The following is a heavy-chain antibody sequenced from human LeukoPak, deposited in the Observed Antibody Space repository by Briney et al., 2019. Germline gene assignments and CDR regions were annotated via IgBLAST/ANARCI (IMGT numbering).Heavy chain of an antibody. J-gene: IGHJ4*02. CDR1: GGSFSGYY. V-gene: IGHV4-34*01. CDR2: INHSGST. CDR3: ARSTSSGDYYDSSGYADY. D-gene: IGHD3-22*01. Sequence: SETLSLTCAVYGGSFSGYYWSWIRQPPGKGLEWIGGINHSGSTNYNPSLKSRVTISVDTSKNQFSLKLSSVTAADTAVYYCARSTSSGDYYDSSGYADYWGQGTLVTVSS.